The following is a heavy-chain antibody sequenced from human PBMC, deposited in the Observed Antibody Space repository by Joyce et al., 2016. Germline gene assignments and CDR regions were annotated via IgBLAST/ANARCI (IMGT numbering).Heavy chain of an antibody. J-gene: IGHJ4*02. CDR3: ARSPDTSCHHSDN. V-gene: IGHV2-70*01. CDR1: GFSLNSNKMC. Sequence: QVTLRESGPALVKPTQTLTLTCTFSGFSLNSNKMCVNWIRQPPGKALEWLALIDWDDDKYYSTSLKTRLTISKDTSKNEVVLTMTNMDPLDTATYFCARSPDTSCHHSDNWGQGTLVTVSS. CDR2: IDWDDDK. D-gene: IGHD2-2*01.